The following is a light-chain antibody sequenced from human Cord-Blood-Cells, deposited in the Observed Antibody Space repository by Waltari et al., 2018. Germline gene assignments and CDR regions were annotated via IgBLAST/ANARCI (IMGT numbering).Light chain of an antibody. J-gene: IGKJ1*01. Sequence: DIQMTQSPSTLSASVGDRVTTTCRASQSISSWLAWYQQKPGKAPKLLIYDASRLESGIPSRFSGSGSGTEFTLTISSLQPDDFATYYCQQYNSYSPWTFGQGTKVEIK. CDR1: QSISSW. CDR3: QQYNSYSPWT. V-gene: IGKV1-5*01. CDR2: DAS.